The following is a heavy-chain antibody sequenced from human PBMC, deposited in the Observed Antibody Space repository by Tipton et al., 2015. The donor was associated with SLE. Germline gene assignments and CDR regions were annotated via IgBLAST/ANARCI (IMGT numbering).Heavy chain of an antibody. CDR3: AKYSSSSDY. J-gene: IGHJ4*02. V-gene: IGHV4-59*12. D-gene: IGHD6-6*01. CDR1: GGSISNYY. CDR2: IYYSGST. Sequence: TLSLTCTVSGGSISNYYWSWIRQPPGKGLEWIGSIYYSGSTYYNPSLKSRVTISVDTSKNQFSLKLSSVTAADTAVYYCAKYSSSSDYWGQGTLVTVSS.